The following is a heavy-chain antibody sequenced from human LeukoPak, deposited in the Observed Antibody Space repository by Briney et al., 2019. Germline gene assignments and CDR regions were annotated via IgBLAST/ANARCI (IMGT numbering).Heavy chain of an antibody. J-gene: IGHJ4*02. CDR1: GFAFDDYA. Sequence: GGSLRLSCAASGFAFDDYAIYWVRQGPGKGLEWVSLISGDGGSIYYADSVKGRFTISRDNSKNSLYLQMNSLRTEDTALYYCAKEDYSSSWYALDYWGQGTLVTVSS. CDR2: ISGDGGSI. D-gene: IGHD6-13*01. CDR3: AKEDYSSSWYALDY. V-gene: IGHV3-43*02.